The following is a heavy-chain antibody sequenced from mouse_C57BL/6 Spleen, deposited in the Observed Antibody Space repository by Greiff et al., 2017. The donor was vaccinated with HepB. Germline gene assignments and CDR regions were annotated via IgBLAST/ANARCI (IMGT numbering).Heavy chain of an antibody. CDR1: GYAFSSSW. CDR3: ARQSLSSYFDY. V-gene: IGHV1-82*01. CDR2: IYPGDGDT. J-gene: IGHJ2*01. Sequence: QVQLQQSGPELVKPGASVKISCKASGYAFSSSWMNWVKQRPGKGLEWIGRIYPGDGDTNYNGKFKGKAKLTADKSSSTAYMQLSSLTSEGSAVYFCARQSLSSYFDYWGQGTTLTVSS. D-gene: IGHD1-1*01.